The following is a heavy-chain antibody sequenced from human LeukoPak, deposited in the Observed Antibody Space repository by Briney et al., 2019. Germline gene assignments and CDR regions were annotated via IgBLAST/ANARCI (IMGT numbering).Heavy chain of an antibody. CDR1: GGSISSYY. CDR3: ARDVSSGWPSYYYYGMDV. J-gene: IGHJ6*02. D-gene: IGHD6-19*01. V-gene: IGHV4-4*07. CDR2: IYTSGST. Sequence: SETLSLTCTASGGSISSYYWSWIRQPAGKGLEWIGRIYTSGSTNYNPSLKSRVTMSVDTSKNQFSLKLSSVTAADTAVYYCARDVSSGWPSYYYYGMDVWGQGTTVTVSS.